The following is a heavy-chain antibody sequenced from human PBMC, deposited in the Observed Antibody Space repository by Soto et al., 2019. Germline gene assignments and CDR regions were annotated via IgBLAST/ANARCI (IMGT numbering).Heavy chain of an antibody. CDR2: IYWNDDK. J-gene: IGHJ4*02. Sequence: GSGPTLVNPTQTLTLTCTFSGFSLSTRGVGVGWIRQSPGKALEWLGLIYWNDDKRYSPSLKSRLTITKDTSKKQVVLTMTNMDPVDTATYYCAHRGYFYGSGTRTFDYWGQGTLVTAPQ. CDR3: AHRGYFYGSGTRTFDY. D-gene: IGHD3-10*01. CDR1: GFSLSTRGVG. V-gene: IGHV2-5*01.